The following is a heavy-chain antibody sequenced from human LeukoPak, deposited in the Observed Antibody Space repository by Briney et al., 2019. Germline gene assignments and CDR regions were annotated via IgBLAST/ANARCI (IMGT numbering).Heavy chain of an antibody. Sequence: SETLSLSCTVSGGSISSSSYYWGWIRQPPGKELEGIGSIYYNGSTYYNPSLKSLVTISVDTSKNQFYLKLRSVTAADTAVYYCARHDEYSSCWEDPWGQGTLVTVSS. CDR1: GGSISSSSYY. CDR3: ARHDEYSSCWEDP. J-gene: IGHJ5*02. V-gene: IGHV4-39*01. CDR2: IYYNGST. D-gene: IGHD6-13*01.